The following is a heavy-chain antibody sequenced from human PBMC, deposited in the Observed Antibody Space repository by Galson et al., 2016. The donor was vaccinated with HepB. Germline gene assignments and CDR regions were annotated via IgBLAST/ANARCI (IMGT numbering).Heavy chain of an antibody. J-gene: IGHJ3*02. V-gene: IGHV3-7*01. Sequence: SLRLSCAASGFTFSNYWMSWVRQAPGKGLEWVANIHRDGGDKYYVDSVKGRFTISRDNFKRTVYLQMDSLRSEDTAVYYCAKSPVPSRLVHDALDIWGQGTMVTV. CDR1: GFTFSNYW. CDR3: AKSPVPSRLVHDALDI. CDR2: IHRDGGDK. D-gene: IGHD3-9*01.